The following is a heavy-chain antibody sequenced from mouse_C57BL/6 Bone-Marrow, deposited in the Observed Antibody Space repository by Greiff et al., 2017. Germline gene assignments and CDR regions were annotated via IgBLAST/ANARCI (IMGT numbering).Heavy chain of an antibody. Sequence: QVQLQQPGAELVMPGASVKLSCKASGYTFTSYWMHWVKQRPGQGLEWIGEIDPSDSYTNSNQKFKGKSTLTVDKSSSTAYMQLSSLTSEDSAVYYCARRGWLLPDYWGQGTTLTVSS. D-gene: IGHD2-3*01. CDR2: IDPSDSYT. CDR1: GYTFTSYW. V-gene: IGHV1-69*01. J-gene: IGHJ2*01. CDR3: ARRGWLLPDY.